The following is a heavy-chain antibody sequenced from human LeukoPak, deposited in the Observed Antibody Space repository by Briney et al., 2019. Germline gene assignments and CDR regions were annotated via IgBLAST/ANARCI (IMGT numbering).Heavy chain of an antibody. D-gene: IGHD4-11*01. Sequence: PSETLSLTCTVSGGSISSSSYYWGWIRQPQGKGLEWIGSIYYSGSTYYTPSLKSRVTISVDTSKDQFSLKLSSVTAADTAVYYCARRGDYSNYQALDYWGQGTLVTVSS. CDR2: IYYSGST. CDR3: ARRGDYSNYQALDY. CDR1: GGSISSSSYY. J-gene: IGHJ4*02. V-gene: IGHV4-39*01.